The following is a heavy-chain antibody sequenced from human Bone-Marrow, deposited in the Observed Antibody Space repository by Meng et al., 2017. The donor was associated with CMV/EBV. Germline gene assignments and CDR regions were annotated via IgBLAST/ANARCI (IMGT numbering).Heavy chain of an antibody. CDR1: GFTFGDYA. J-gene: IGHJ4*02. V-gene: IGHV3-49*04. CDR3: TRDSTASFDY. Sequence: GESLKISCTASGFTFGDYAMSWVRQAPGKGLEWVGFIRSKAYGGTTEYAASVKGRFTISRDDSKSIAYLQMNSLKTEDTAVYYCTRDSTASFDYWGQGTPVTVSS. D-gene: IGHD2-2*01. CDR2: IRSKAYGGTT.